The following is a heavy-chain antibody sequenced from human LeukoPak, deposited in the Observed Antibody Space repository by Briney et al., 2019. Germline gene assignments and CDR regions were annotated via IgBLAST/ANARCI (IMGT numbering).Heavy chain of an antibody. V-gene: IGHV1-46*01. J-gene: IGHJ4*02. CDR2: IYPRDGST. CDR3: ARDQEGFDY. CDR1: GYTFTSYY. Sequence: ASVKVSYKASGYTFTSYYMHWVRQAPGQGLEWMGMIYPRDGSTSYAQKFQGRVTVTRDTSTSTVHMELSGLRSEDTAVYYCARDQEGFDYWGQGTLVTVSS.